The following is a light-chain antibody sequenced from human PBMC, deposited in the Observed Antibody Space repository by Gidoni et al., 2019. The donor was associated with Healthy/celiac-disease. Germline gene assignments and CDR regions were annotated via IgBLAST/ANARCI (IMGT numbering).Light chain of an antibody. CDR1: QSISSY. J-gene: IGKJ4*01. CDR2: AAS. Sequence: DTQMTQPPSSLSASVGDRVTITCRASQSISSYLNWYQQKPGKAPKLLIYAASSLQSGVPSRFSGSGSGTDFTLTISSLQPEDFATYYCQQSYSTPQTFGEGTKVEIK. V-gene: IGKV1-39*01. CDR3: QQSYSTPQT.